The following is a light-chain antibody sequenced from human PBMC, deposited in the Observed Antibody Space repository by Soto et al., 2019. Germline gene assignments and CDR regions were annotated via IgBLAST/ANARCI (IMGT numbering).Light chain of an antibody. V-gene: IGKV1-39*01. CDR3: QQSYSAPLT. Sequence: DIQMSQSPSSLSASVGDRVTITCRASQSISSSLNWYQQKPGKAPKVLIFGASSLQSGVPSRFSGSGSGTDVTLTIRSLQTEAFATYYCQQSYSAPLTFGGGTKVEIK. CDR1: QSISSS. CDR2: GAS. J-gene: IGKJ4*01.